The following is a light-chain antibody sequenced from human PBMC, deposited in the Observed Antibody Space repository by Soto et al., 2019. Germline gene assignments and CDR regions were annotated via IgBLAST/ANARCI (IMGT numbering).Light chain of an antibody. V-gene: IGKV2-24*01. CDR1: QGLVHSDVNTY. CDR2: KTS. Sequence: VLTQTPLSSPVTVGQPASISCRSSQGLVHSDVNTYFNWLQQRPGQPPRLLIYKTSNRFSGVPDRVSGSRAVTEFTLKISRVEAEDVGIYYCLQTTHFPHTFGQGTKLEIK. J-gene: IGKJ2*01. CDR3: LQTTHFPHT.